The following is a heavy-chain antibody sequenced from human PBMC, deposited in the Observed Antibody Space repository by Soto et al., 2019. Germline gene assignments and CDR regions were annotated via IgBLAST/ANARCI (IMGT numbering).Heavy chain of an antibody. D-gene: IGHD1-26*01. CDR3: AYGRGSRDTFYI. J-gene: IGHJ3*02. CDR2: IYWDDDK. CDR1: GFSLSTSGVG. Sequence: QITLRESGPTLVKPTQTLTLTCTFSGFSLSTSGVGVAWIRQPPGETLEWLALIYWDDDKQYSPSLKSRLTITKDTPKNQVVLAMTNMDPVDTATYYCAYGRGSRDTFYIWGQGAMVTVSS. V-gene: IGHV2-5*02.